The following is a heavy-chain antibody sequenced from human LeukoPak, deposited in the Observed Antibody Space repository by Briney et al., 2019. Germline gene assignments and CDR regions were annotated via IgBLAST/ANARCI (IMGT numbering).Heavy chain of an antibody. CDR2: ISSSSSYI. J-gene: IGHJ4*02. Sequence: GGSLRLSCAASGFTFSSYSMNWVRQAPGKGLEWVSSISSSSSYIYYAESVKGRFTISRDNAKNSLYLQMNSLRAEDTAVYYCARDGSGWTLYYFDYWGQGTLVTVSS. CDR1: GFTFSSYS. V-gene: IGHV3-21*04. CDR3: ARDGSGWTLYYFDY. D-gene: IGHD6-19*01.